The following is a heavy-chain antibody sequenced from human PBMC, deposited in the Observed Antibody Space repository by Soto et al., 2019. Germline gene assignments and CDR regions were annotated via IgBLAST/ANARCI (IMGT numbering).Heavy chain of an antibody. D-gene: IGHD3-22*01. Sequence: QVQLVQSGAEVKKPGASVKVSCKASGYTFTSYVISCVRQAPGQGLEWLGWISAYNGNTNYAQKLQGRVTMTTDTPTNTAYMELRSLKADDTAVYYCARVRYYYDSSGDYDPEDYFDYWGQGTLVTVSS. CDR1: GYTFTSYV. V-gene: IGHV1-18*01. CDR2: ISAYNGNT. J-gene: IGHJ4*02. CDR3: ARVRYYYDSSGDYDPEDYFDY.